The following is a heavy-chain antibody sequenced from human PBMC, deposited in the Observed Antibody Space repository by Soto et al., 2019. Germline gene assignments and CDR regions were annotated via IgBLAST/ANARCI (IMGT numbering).Heavy chain of an antibody. CDR2: IAYDGTIK. CDR3: ARDRSNEAADYLAA. D-gene: IGHD4-17*01. Sequence: QVQLVESGGDVVQPGRSLTLSCAASGFTFSANAMHWVRQAPGKGLEWVAVIAYDGTIKIYRDSGNGRFTITTDDSNSTLYLQMNSLRPEDTAVYYFARDRSNEAADYLAAGGQGSVVTVPS. J-gene: IGHJ4*02. CDR1: GFTFSANA. V-gene: IGHV3-30*14.